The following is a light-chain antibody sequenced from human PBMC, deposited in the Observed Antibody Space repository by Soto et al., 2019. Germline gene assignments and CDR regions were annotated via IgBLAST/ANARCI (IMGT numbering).Light chain of an antibody. Sequence: EIVLTQSPATLSVSPGERATLSCRASQSVSSNFAWYQQKPGQAPRLPIYGASSRATGVQDRFSGTGSGTDFTLTIRRLETEEFALYDCQQYFSSPLTFGGGTKVDIK. CDR2: GAS. V-gene: IGKV3-20*01. CDR3: QQYFSSPLT. CDR1: QSVSSN. J-gene: IGKJ4*01.